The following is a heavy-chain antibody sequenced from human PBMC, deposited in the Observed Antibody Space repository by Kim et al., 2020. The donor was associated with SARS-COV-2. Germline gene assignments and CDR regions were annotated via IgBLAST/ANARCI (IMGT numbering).Heavy chain of an antibody. Sequence: GGSLRLSCAASGFTFSSYWMSWVRQAPGKGLEWVVNIKQDGSEKYYVDSVKGRFTISRDNAKNSLYLQMNSLRAEDTAVYYCASPGYCSGGSCYSRHYYYGMDVWGQGTTVTVSS. D-gene: IGHD2-15*01. CDR3: ASPGYCSGGSCYSRHYYYGMDV. J-gene: IGHJ6*02. CDR2: IKQDGSEK. CDR1: GFTFSSYW. V-gene: IGHV3-7*03.